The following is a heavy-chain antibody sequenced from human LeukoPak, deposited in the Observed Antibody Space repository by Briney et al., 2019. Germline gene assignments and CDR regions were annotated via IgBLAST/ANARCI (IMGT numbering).Heavy chain of an antibody. CDR2: IYHSGST. J-gene: IGHJ3*02. CDR1: GGSISSGGYS. CDR3: ARERITMIVVVTPDAFDI. Sequence: SETLSLTCAVSGGSISSGGYSWSWIRQPPGKGLEWIGYIYHSGSTYYNPSLKSRVTISVDRSKNQFSLKLSSVTAADTAVYYCARERITMIVVVTPDAFDIWGQGTMVTVSS. D-gene: IGHD3-22*01. V-gene: IGHV4-30-2*01.